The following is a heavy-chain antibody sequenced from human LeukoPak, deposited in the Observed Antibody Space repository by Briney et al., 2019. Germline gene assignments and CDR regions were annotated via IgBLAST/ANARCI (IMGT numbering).Heavy chain of an antibody. CDR2: IYYSGST. CDR1: GGSISSSSYY. CDR3: ARSSWSGYSPGGFDV. V-gene: IGHV4-61*05. D-gene: IGHD3-3*01. Sequence: SETLSLTCTVSGGSISSSSYYWGWIRQPPGKGLEWSGNIYYSGSTNYNPSLKSRVTMSVDTSKNQFSLKLSSVTAADTAVYYCARSSWSGYSPGGFDVWSQGTVVTVSS. J-gene: IGHJ3*01.